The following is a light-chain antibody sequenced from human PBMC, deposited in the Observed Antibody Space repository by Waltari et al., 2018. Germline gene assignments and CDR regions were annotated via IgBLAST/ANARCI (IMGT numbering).Light chain of an antibody. CDR3: QQASSFPFT. CDR2: AAS. CDR1: QDILTW. Sequence: DIQMTQSPSSVSASVGDSVAISCRASQDILTWLAWYQQKPGKAPKLLIYAASTLESGVPSRFSGYGSGTNFTLIISNLQSEDLATCFCQQASSFPFTFGPGTKLDLK. J-gene: IGKJ3*01. V-gene: IGKV1-12*01.